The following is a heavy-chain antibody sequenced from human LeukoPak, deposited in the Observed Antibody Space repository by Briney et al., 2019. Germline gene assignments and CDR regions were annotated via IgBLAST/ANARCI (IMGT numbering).Heavy chain of an antibody. J-gene: IGHJ4*02. CDR1: GYTFTGYY. CDR3: ARDRALTMVRGVIIGFDY. D-gene: IGHD3-10*01. CDR2: INPNSGGT. Sequence: ASVKVSCKASGYTFTGYYMHWVRQAPGQGLEWMGWINPNSGGTNYAQKFQGRVTMTRDTSISTAYMELSRLRSDDTAVYYCARDRALTMVRGVIIGFDYWGQRTLVTVSS. V-gene: IGHV1-2*02.